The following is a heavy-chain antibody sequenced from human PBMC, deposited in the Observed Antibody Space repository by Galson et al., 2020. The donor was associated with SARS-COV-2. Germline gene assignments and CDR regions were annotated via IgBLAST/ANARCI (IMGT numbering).Heavy chain of an antibody. Sequence: ETSETLSLTCTVSGGSISSGGYYWNWIRQHPGKGLEWVGYIYYSGSTYYTSYNPSLKSPVTISMDTSKNQFSLDLTSVTAADTAVYYCVRDVVRGFNPREAFFDYWGQGTLVTVSS. J-gene: IGHJ4*02. CDR3: VRDVVRGFNPREAFFDY. CDR1: GGSISSGGYY. D-gene: IGHD3-10*01. V-gene: IGHV4-31*01. CDR2: IYYSGST.